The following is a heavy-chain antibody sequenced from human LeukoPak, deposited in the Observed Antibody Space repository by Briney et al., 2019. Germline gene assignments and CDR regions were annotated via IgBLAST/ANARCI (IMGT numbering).Heavy chain of an antibody. CDR2: VNRDGSET. V-gene: IGHV3-7*03. Sequence: GGSLRLSCAASGFAFSSYWMTWVRQVPGRGPEWVANVNRDGSETYYLDSVKGRFTISKDNAKNSLYLQMNSLRAEDTALYHCARNNGMDVWGQGTTVIVSS. CDR1: GFAFSSYW. J-gene: IGHJ6*02. CDR3: ARNNGMDV.